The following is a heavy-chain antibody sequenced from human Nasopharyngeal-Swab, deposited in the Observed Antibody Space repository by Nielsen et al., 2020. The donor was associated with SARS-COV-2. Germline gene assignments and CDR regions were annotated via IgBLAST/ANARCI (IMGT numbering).Heavy chain of an antibody. D-gene: IGHD3-3*01. Sequence: GESLKISCAASGFTFSSYGMHWFRQAPGKGLEWVAFIRYDGSTKYYADSVKGRFTISRDNSKNTLYLQMNSLRAEDTAVYYCAKKTQSRFLGYMDVWGKGTTVTVSS. CDR1: GFTFSSYG. J-gene: IGHJ6*03. CDR3: AKKTQSRFLGYMDV. CDR2: IRYDGSTK. V-gene: IGHV3-30*02.